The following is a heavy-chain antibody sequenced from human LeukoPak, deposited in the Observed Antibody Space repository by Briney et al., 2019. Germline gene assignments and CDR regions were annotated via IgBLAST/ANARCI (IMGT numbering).Heavy chain of an antibody. CDR2: INHSGST. V-gene: IGHV4-34*01. CDR1: GGSISSYY. CDR3: ARGAHYYGSGSYYVY. D-gene: IGHD3-10*01. J-gene: IGHJ4*02. Sequence: PSETLSLTCTVSGGSISSYYWSWIRQPPGKGLEWIGEINHSGSTNYNPSLKSRVTISVDTSKNQFSLKLSSVTAADTAVYYCARGAHYYGSGSYYVYWGQGTLVTVSS.